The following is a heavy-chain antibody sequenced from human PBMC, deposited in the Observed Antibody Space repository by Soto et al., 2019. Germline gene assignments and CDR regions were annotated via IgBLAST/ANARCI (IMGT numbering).Heavy chain of an antibody. J-gene: IGHJ4*02. V-gene: IGHV4-59*01. D-gene: IGHD5-18*01. CDR3: ARAGVTPYYFYY. CDR2: IYYSGST. CDR1: GGSISSYY. Sequence: PSETLSLTCTVSGGSISSYYWSWIRQPPGKGLEWIGYIYYSGSTNYNPSLKSRVTISVDTSKNQFSLKLSSVTAADTAVYYCARAGVTPYYFYYWGQGTLVTVSS.